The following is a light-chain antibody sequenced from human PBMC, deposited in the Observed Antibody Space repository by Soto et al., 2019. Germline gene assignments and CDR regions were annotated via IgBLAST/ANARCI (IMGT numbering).Light chain of an antibody. CDR3: QQTHAVPLT. CDR2: GAS. V-gene: IGKV1-39*01. Sequence: DVQMTPSPSSLSASVGDRVTITFRASQPISNYLNCYHQKAGDAPTVLIFGASSLQTGVTSKFSGSGYGTDFTLIINNLHHDDFATYYCQQTHAVPLTFGQGTRLEIK. CDR1: QPISNY. J-gene: IGKJ5*01.